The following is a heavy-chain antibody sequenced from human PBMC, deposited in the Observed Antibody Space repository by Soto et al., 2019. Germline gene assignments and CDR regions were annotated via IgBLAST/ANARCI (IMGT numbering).Heavy chain of an antibody. D-gene: IGHD1-1*01. V-gene: IGHV3-33*01. CDR1: GSTFSSYA. CDR2: IWYDGSNE. Sequence: QVQLVESGGGVVQPGRSLRLSCAASGSTFSSYAMHWVRQAPGKGLEWVAVIWYDGSNEDYADSVKGRFTISRDNSKNTLFLQMNSLRVEDTAVYYCAREETGTSDRWGQGTLVTVSS. J-gene: IGHJ5*02. CDR3: AREETGTSDR.